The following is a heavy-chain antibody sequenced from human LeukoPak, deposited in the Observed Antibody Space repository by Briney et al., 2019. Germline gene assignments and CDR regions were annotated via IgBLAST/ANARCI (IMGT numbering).Heavy chain of an antibody. CDR2: IIPILGIA. D-gene: IGHD6-13*01. J-gene: IGHJ1*01. V-gene: IGHV1-69*04. CDR3: ARYIGIAAAGAINGEYFQH. Sequence: ASVKVSCKGSGGTFSSYAISWVRQAPGQGLEWMGRIIPILGIANYAQKFQGRVTITADKSTSTAYMELSSLRSEDTAVYYCARYIGIAAAGAINGEYFQHWGQGTLVTVSS. CDR1: GGTFSSYA.